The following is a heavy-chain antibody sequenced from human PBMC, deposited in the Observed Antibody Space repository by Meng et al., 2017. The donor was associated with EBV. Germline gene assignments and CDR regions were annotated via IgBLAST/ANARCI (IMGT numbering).Heavy chain of an antibody. CDR3: ASESGRGFTPDY. Sequence: QVQLQQCGGEVKKPGSSVKVSCRTSGGTFRSDAVSWVRQAPAQGLEWMGGLIPMSGAPHYAQKFQDRVTIIADESTSTHSMELNNLRFEDTAMYYCASESGRGFTPDYWGQGTLVTVSS. CDR2: LIPMSGAP. CDR1: GGTFRSDA. D-gene: IGHD3-10*01. V-gene: IGHV1-69*01. J-gene: IGHJ4*02.